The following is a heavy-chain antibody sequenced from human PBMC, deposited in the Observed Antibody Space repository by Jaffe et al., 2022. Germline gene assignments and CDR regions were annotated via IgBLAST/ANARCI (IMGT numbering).Heavy chain of an antibody. CDR1: GYTFTDYH. V-gene: IGHV1-69-2*01. CDR3: ATALCGGRTCNLGGAIDV. J-gene: IGHJ3*01. Sequence: EVQLVQSGAEVKRPGGTVKISCKVSGYTFTDYHIHWVQQAPGKGLEWMGLLDPEDDEATYAESFRGRVTFMADTTTDTAYLELSSLTSEDTALYYCATALCGGRTCNLGGAIDVWGQGTVVTVSS. CDR2: LDPEDDEA. D-gene: IGHD2-15*01.